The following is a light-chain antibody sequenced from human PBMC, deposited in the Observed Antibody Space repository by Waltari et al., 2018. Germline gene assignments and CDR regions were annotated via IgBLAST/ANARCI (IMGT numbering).Light chain of an antibody. CDR1: TSTIGTNT. J-gene: IGLJ3*02. Sequence: QSVLTQPPSASGTPGQRVTISCSGGTSTIGTNTVNWYQQLPGTAPKLLIYRSSQWPSGSPDRCSGSKSGTSASLAISGLQSEDEADYYCATWHDSLNGWVFGGGTKLTVL. CDR3: ATWHDSLNGWV. CDR2: RSS. V-gene: IGLV1-44*01.